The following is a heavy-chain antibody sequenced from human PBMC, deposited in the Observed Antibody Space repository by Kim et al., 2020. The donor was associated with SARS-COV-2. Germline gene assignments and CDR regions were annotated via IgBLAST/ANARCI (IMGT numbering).Heavy chain of an antibody. Sequence: GGSLRLSCAASGFTFSSYGMHWVRQAPGKGLEWVAVISYDGSNKYYADSVKGRFTISRDNSKNTLYLQMNSLRAEDTAVYYCALITPFEYRSSSDNLDYWGQGTLVTVSS. D-gene: IGHD6-6*01. CDR3: ALITPFEYRSSSDNLDY. J-gene: IGHJ4*02. V-gene: IGHV3-30*03. CDR1: GFTFSSYG. CDR2: ISYDGSNK.